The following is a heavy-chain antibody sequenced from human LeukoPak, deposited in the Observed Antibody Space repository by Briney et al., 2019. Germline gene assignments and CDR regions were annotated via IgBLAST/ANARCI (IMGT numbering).Heavy chain of an antibody. CDR1: GFTFSSYS. CDR2: ISSSSRYI. Sequence: GGSLRLSCAASGFTFSSYSMNWVRQAPGKGLEWVSSISSSSRYIYYADSVKGRFTISRDNAKNSLYLQMNSLRAEDTAVYYCAKGLKTAVGPYMGYHYYMDVWGKGTTVTVSS. V-gene: IGHV3-21*01. J-gene: IGHJ6*03. D-gene: IGHD5-18*01. CDR3: AKGLKTAVGPYMGYHYYMDV.